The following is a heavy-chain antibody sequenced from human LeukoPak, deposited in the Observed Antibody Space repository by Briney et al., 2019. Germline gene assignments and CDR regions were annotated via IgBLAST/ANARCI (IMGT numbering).Heavy chain of an antibody. V-gene: IGHV3-23*01. CDR3: AKHSHDGSAPYYEVQFDS. CDR2: ISRTGVAT. D-gene: IGHD3-22*01. CDR1: GFTFSSFA. Sequence: GGSLRLSCAASGFTFSSFAMSWVRQAPGKGLEWVSTISRTGVATYYANSVKGRFTISRDNSKNTVYLQMNSLRAEDTAVYYCAKHSHDGSAPYYEVQFDSWGQGTLVTVSS. J-gene: IGHJ4*02.